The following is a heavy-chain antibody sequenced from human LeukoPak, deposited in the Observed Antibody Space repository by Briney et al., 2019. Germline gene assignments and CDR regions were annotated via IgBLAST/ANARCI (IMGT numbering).Heavy chain of an antibody. CDR1: GFTFSNAW. D-gene: IGHD4-17*01. J-gene: IGHJ4*02. CDR3: TTHYGSLDY. Sequence: GGSLRLSCAASGFTFSNAWMNWVRQAPGKGLEWVGRIKRKTDGGTTDYAAPVKGRFTISRDDSKNTLYLQMNSLKSEDTAVYYCTTHYGSLDYWGQGTLVTVSS. V-gene: IGHV3-15*01. CDR2: IKRKTDGGTT.